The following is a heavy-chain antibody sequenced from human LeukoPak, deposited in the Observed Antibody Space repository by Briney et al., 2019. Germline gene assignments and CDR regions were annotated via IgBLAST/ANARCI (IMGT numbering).Heavy chain of an antibody. CDR1: GFTFSSYG. J-gene: IGHJ4*02. CDR2: ISYDGSNK. CDR3: ARDPNPPDY. Sequence: GGSLRLSCAASGFTFSSYGMHWVRQAPGKGLEWVAVISYDGSNKYYADSVKGRFTISRDNSKNTLYLQMNSLRAEDTAVYYCARDPNPPDYWGQGTLVTVSS. V-gene: IGHV3-30*03.